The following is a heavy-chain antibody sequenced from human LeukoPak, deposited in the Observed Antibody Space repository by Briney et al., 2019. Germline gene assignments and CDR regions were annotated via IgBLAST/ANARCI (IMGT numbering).Heavy chain of an antibody. CDR2: IHTSSRV. Sequence: SSQTLSLTCTVSGDSITRGTYYWNWIRQPAGKGLEWIGRIHTSSRVNYNPSLKSRVTISIDTSRNLVSLRLTSVTAADAAVYYCARDRGNGDYGDYFDSWDQGTLVSVSS. CDR3: ARDRGNGDYGDYFDS. V-gene: IGHV4-61*02. J-gene: IGHJ4*02. D-gene: IGHD4-17*01. CDR1: GDSITRGTYY.